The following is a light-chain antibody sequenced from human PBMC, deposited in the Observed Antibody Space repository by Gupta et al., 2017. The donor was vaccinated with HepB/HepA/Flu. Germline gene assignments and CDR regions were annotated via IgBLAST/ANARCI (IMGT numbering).Light chain of an antibody. CDR2: DAY. J-gene: IGKJ1*01. V-gene: IGKV1-8*01. CDR1: QDISSL. CDR3: QQYRRDPRT. Sequence: AIRMTQSPSSFSASTGDRVTIACRASQDISSLLAWYQQKPGKAPNLLIHDAYNLQDGVPSRFSGSGFGTDFTLTISSLKPEDFAIYYCQQYRRDPRTFGQGTRVEIK.